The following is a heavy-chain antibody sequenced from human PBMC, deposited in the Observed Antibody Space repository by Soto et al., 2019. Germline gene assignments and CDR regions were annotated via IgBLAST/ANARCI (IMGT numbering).Heavy chain of an antibody. Sequence: EVQLVESGGGLVQPGGSLRLSCAASGFTFSSYSMNWFRQAPGKGLEWVSYISSSSRTIYYADSVKGRFTISRDNAKNSLYLQMNSMRAEETAVYYCARDPGMVRGVIMDYYYYGMAVWGQGTTVTVSS. CDR2: ISSSSRTI. CDR3: ARDPGMVRGVIMDYYYYGMAV. D-gene: IGHD3-10*01. J-gene: IGHJ6*02. V-gene: IGHV3-48*01. CDR1: GFTFSSYS.